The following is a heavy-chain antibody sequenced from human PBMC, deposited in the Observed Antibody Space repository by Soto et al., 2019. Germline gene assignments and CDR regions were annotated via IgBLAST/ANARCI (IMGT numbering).Heavy chain of an antibody. CDR3: ARDRVNDYGDPDWYFDL. CDR1: GGTFSSYT. V-gene: IGHV1-69*04. CDR2: IIPILGIA. J-gene: IGHJ2*01. D-gene: IGHD4-17*01. Sequence: SVKVSCKASGGTFSSYTISWVRQAPGQGLEWMGRIIPILGIANYAQKFQGRVTITADKSTSTAYMELSSLRSEDTAVYYCARDRVNDYGDPDWYFDLWGRGTLVTVSS.